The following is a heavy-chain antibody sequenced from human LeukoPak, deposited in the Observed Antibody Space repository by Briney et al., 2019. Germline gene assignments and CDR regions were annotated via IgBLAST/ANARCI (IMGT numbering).Heavy chain of an antibody. J-gene: IGHJ4*02. CDR3: TTSCSTTACYMRGYSYALK. Sequence: GGSLRLSCAVSGFTFSKTWMNWVRQAPGKGLEWVGRIKSKTDGGTTDYAAPVKGRSTILRDDSKNTLYLQMNSLKTEDTAVYYCTTSCSTTACYMRGYSYALKWGQGTLVTVSS. CDR1: GFTFSKTW. V-gene: IGHV3-15*01. D-gene: IGHD2-2*02. CDR2: IKSKTDGGTT.